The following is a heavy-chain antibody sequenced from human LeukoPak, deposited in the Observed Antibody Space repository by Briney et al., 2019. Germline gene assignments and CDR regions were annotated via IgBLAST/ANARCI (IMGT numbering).Heavy chain of an antibody. D-gene: IGHD2-15*01. CDR3: AKTGKGWWLSPYFDY. J-gene: IGHJ4*02. Sequence: PGRSLRLSCAASGFTFSSYGMHWVRQAPGKGLEWVAVISYDGSNKYYADSVKGRFTISRDNSKNTLYLQMNSLRAEDTAVHYCAKTGKGWWLSPYFDYWAREPWSPSPQ. V-gene: IGHV3-30*18. CDR2: ISYDGSNK. CDR1: GFTFSSYG.